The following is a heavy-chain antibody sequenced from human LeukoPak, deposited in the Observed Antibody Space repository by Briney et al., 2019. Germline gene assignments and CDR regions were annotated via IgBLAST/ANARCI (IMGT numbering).Heavy chain of an antibody. CDR2: MNLNGGNT. D-gene: IGHD6-19*01. CDR3: ARGPIAVAGTRRKLNWFDP. V-gene: IGHV1-8*01. J-gene: IGHJ5*02. CDR1: GYTFTSYD. Sequence: VAAVTVSCKPSGYTFTSYDINWVRQATGQGLEWMGWMNLNGGNTGYAQKFQGRVTMTRNTSISTAYMELSSLRSEDTAVYYCARGPIAVAGTRRKLNWFDPWGQGTLVTVSS.